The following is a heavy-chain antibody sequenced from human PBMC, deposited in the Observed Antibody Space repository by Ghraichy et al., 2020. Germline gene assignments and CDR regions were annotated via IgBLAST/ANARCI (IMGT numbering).Heavy chain of an antibody. D-gene: IGHD2-15*01. J-gene: IGHJ6*02. V-gene: IGHV3-23*01. CDR2: MSGSGGST. CDR3: AKEDRYCSGGSCPTPFYGMDV. CDR1: GFTFSNYA. Sequence: GGSLRLSCAASGFTFSNYAMSWVRQAPGKGLEWVSVMSGSGGSTYYADSVKGRFTISRDNSKNTLYLQMNSLRAEDTAVYYCAKEDRYCSGGSCPTPFYGMDVWGQGTTVTVSS.